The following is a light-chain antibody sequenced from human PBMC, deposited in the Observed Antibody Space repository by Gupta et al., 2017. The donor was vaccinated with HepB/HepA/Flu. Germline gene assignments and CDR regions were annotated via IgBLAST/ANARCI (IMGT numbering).Light chain of an antibody. V-gene: IGKV1-39*01. CDR3: HRSYSTPPT. CDR1: QSIGMN. J-gene: IGKJ1*01. CDR2: LVS. Sequence: DIQRTQPPSSLSASVGDRVTITCRASQSIGMNLNWYQQKPRKAPNILIYLVSNLQSGVPSRISGSGSGTDFTLTISSLQPEDFASYYCHRSYSTPPTFGQGTKVEIK.